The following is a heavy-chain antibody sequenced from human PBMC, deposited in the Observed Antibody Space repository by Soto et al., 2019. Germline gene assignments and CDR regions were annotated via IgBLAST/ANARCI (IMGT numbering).Heavy chain of an antibody. CDR3: AGDVGHQTDY. V-gene: IGHV3-53*01. CDR2: IYSGGST. Sequence: GGSLRLSCAASGFTVSSKYMSWVRQAPGKGLEWLSVIYSGGSTFYADSVKGRFTISRDNSKNTLYLQMNSLRAEDTAVYYCAGDVGHQTDYRAQRSLVIVSA. CDR1: GFTVSSKY. D-gene: IGHD3-16*01. J-gene: IGHJ4*02.